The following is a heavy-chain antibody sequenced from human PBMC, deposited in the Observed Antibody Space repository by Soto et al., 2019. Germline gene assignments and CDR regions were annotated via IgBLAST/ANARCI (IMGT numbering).Heavy chain of an antibody. V-gene: IGHV1-2*04. CDR3: ARYGSYYGLDYYYGMDV. Sequence: ASVKVSCKASGYTFTGYYIHWVRQAPGQGLEWMGWINPNSGGTNYAQKFQGWVTMTRDTSISTAYMELSRLRSDDTAVYYCARYGSYYGLDYYYGMDVWGQGTTVTVSS. CDR2: INPNSGGT. J-gene: IGHJ6*02. CDR1: GYTFTGYY. D-gene: IGHD1-26*01.